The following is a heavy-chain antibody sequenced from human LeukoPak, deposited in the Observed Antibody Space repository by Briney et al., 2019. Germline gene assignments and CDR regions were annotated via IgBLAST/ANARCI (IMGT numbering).Heavy chain of an antibody. D-gene: IGHD3-3*01. Sequence: GASVKVSCKASGYTFTSYGISWVRQAPGQGLEWMGWISAYNGNTNYAQKLQGRVTMTTDTSTSTVYMELRSLRSDDTAVYYCARDGLILRFLEWLLPLDYWGQGTLVTVSS. V-gene: IGHV1-18*01. CDR1: GYTFTSYG. CDR3: ARDGLILRFLEWLLPLDY. CDR2: ISAYNGNT. J-gene: IGHJ4*02.